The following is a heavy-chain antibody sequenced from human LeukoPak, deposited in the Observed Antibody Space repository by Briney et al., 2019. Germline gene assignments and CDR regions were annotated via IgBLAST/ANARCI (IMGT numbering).Heavy chain of an antibody. D-gene: IGHD2-2*03. CDR3: VKEMDSFDY. CDR1: RFTLSSHW. Sequence: PVGSLRLSCAASRFTLSSHWMHWVRQAPGEGLVWVSNLYIDGKTTNYAVYGKGRFTISRDNDKNTLYLQMNSLRAEDTAIYYCVKEMDSFDYWGQGTLVTVST. J-gene: IGHJ4*02. V-gene: IGHV3-74*01. CDR2: LYIDGKTT.